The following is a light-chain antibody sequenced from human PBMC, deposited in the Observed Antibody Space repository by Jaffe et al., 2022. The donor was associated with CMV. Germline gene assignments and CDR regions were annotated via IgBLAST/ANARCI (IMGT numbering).Light chain of an antibody. V-gene: IGKV1-27*01. CDR2: TAS. CDR3: QNYKSAPYT. CDR1: QGISNY. Sequence: DIQMTQSPASLSASVGDGVTIYCRASQGISNYVAWYQQKVGKVPKLLIYTASTLQSGVPSRFSGSGSGTDFILTISSLQPEDVATYYCQNYKSAPYTFGQGTKLEIK. J-gene: IGKJ2*01.